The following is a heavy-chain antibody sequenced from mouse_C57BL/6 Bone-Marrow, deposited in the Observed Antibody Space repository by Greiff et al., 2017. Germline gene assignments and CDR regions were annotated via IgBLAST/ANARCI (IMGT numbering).Heavy chain of an antibody. Sequence: EVQVVESGGGLVQPGGSLSLSCAASGFTFTDYYMSWVRQPPGKALEWLGFIRNKANGYTTEYSASVKGRFTISRDNSQSILYLQMNALRAEDSATYYCARYVVATDYAMDYWGQGTSVTVSS. J-gene: IGHJ4*01. CDR3: ARYVVATDYAMDY. V-gene: IGHV7-3*01. D-gene: IGHD1-1*01. CDR2: IRNKANGYTT. CDR1: GFTFTDYY.